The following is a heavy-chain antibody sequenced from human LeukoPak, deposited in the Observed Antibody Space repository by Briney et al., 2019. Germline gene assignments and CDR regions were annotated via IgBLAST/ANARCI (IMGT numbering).Heavy chain of an antibody. Sequence: GASVKVSCKASGYTFTGYYMHWVRQAPGQGLEWMGWINPNSGGTNYAQKFQGRVTMTRDTSISTAYMELSRLRSDDTAVYYCERVSLPDIFPRYYIREAFDTSGHGTMVTVAS. CDR2: INPNSGGT. V-gene: IGHV1-2*02. D-gene: IGHD3-9*01. CDR1: GYTFTGYY. J-gene: IGHJ3*02. CDR3: ERVSLPDIFPRYYIREAFDT.